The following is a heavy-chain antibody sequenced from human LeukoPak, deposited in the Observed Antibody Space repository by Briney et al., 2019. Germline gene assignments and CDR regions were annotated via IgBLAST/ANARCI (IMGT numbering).Heavy chain of an antibody. Sequence: GGSLRLSCAASGFTFSSYWMHWVRQAPGKGLVWVSRINSDGSSTSYADSVKGRFTISRDNAKNTLYLQMNSLRAEDTAVYYCARDLFPLYYDFWSGPDYRGQGTLVTVSS. CDR2: INSDGSST. CDR3: ARDLFPLYYDFWSGPDY. V-gene: IGHV3-74*01. CDR1: GFTFSSYW. D-gene: IGHD3-3*01. J-gene: IGHJ4*02.